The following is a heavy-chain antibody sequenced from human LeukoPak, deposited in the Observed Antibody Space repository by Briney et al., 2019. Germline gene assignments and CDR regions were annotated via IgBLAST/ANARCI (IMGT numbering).Heavy chain of an antibody. D-gene: IGHD6-13*01. V-gene: IGHV3-23*01. J-gene: IGHJ4*02. CDR2: ISGNGGST. Sequence: GGSLRLSCAASAFTFSTYAMSWVRQAPGKGLEWVSTISGNGGSTYYADSVKGRFTISRDNSKNTLYLQMNSLRVEDTAIYYCAKAWYSSSWFYFDSWGQGTLVTVSS. CDR1: AFTFSTYA. CDR3: AKAWYSSSWFYFDS.